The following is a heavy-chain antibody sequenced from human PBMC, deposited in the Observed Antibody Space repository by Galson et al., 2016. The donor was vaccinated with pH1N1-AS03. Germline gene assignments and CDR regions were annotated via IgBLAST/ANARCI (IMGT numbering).Heavy chain of an antibody. J-gene: IGHJ4*02. Sequence: SLRLSCAASGFTFSNKWMHWVRHTPGKGLVWVSRISSDGSSISYADSVKGRFTISRDNAKNTLYLQMNSLRAEDTGVYYCARGLGGYNGYALDYWGQGTLVNVSS. D-gene: IGHD5-12*01. CDR2: ISSDGSSI. CDR1: GFTFSNKW. CDR3: ARGLGGYNGYALDY. V-gene: IGHV3-74*01.